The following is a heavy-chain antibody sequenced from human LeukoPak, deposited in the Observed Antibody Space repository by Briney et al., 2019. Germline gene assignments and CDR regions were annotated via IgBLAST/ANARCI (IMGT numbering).Heavy chain of an antibody. CDR1: GTTFEDYA. V-gene: IGHV3-43*02. D-gene: IGHD6-19*01. Sequence: AGGSLRLSCAASGTTFEDYAMHWVRQAPGKGLEWVSFISGDGGTTYYADSVKGRFTISRDNSKTSLYLQMNSMRTEDTALYYCAKDQGASGRGAFDYWGQGTLVTVSS. J-gene: IGHJ4*02. CDR3: AKDQGASGRGAFDY. CDR2: ISGDGGTT.